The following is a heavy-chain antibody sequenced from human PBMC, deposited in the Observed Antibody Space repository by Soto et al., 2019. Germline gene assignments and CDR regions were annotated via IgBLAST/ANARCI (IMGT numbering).Heavy chain of an antibody. D-gene: IGHD1-26*01. CDR2: IWYDGSNK. J-gene: IGHJ4*02. V-gene: IGHV3-33*08. Sequence: PGGSLRLSCAASGFTFSSYAMSWVRQAPGKGLEWVAVIWYDGSNKYYADSVKGRFTISRDNSKNTLYLQMNSLRAEDTAVYYCARVGSRYYFDYWGQGTLVTVSS. CDR3: ARVGSRYYFDY. CDR1: GFTFSSYA.